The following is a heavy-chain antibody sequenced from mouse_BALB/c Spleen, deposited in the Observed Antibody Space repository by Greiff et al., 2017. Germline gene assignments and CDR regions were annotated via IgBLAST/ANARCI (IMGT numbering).Heavy chain of an antibody. D-gene: IGHD1-1*01. Sequence: EVQLQESGPELVKPGASVKISCKASGYTFTDYNMHWVKQSHGKSLEWIGYIYPYNGGTGYNQKFKSKATLTVDNSSSTAYMELRSLTSEDSAVYYCAILTTVVATDYWGQGTTLTVSS. CDR1: GYTFTDYN. J-gene: IGHJ2*01. CDR2: IYPYNGGT. CDR3: AILTTVVATDY. V-gene: IGHV1S29*02.